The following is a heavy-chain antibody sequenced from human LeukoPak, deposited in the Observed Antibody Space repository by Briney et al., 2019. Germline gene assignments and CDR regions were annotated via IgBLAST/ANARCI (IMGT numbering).Heavy chain of an antibody. CDR2: ISTYNGNT. CDR1: GYTFTSYG. J-gene: IGHJ6*02. D-gene: IGHD6-13*01. CDR3: ARDGAAAGTVDYYYGMDV. V-gene: IGHV1-18*01. Sequence: ASVKVSCKASGYTFTSYGISWVRQAPGQGLEWMGWISTYNGNTNSAQKLQGRVTMTTDTSTSTAHMELRSLRSDDTAVYYCARDGAAAGTVDYYYGMDVWGQGTTVTVSS.